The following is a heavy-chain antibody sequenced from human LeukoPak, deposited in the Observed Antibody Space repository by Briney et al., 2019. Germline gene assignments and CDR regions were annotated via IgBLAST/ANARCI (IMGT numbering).Heavy chain of an antibody. D-gene: IGHD6-19*01. Sequence: GASVKVSCKASGYTFSGYCFHWVRQAPGQGLEWMGWINPRSGATNSAQKFQGRVTMTRDTSISTAYMELSRLRSNDTAVYFCATSPQPGIAVVAFPLEFDPWGQGTLVTVSS. CDR3: ATSPQPGIAVVAFPLEFDP. J-gene: IGHJ5*02. V-gene: IGHV1-2*02. CDR2: INPRSGAT. CDR1: GYTFSGYC.